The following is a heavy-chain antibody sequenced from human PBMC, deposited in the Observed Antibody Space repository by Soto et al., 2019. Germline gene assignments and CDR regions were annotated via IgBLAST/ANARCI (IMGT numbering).Heavy chain of an antibody. V-gene: IGHV1-18*01. Sequence: QVQLVQSGAEVKKPGASVKVSCKASGYTFTSYGISWVRQAPGQGLEWMGWISGYNGNTNFAQKFQGRVTMTTDTATSAGDMELGSLISDDTAVYYCARGGYRSGYSFDYWGQGTLVTVSS. CDR1: GYTFTSYG. D-gene: IGHD3-22*01. CDR2: ISGYNGNT. J-gene: IGHJ4*02. CDR3: ARGGYRSGYSFDY.